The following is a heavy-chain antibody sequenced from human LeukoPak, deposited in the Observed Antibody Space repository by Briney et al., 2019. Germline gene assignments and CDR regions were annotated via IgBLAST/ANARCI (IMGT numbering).Heavy chain of an antibody. CDR3: ARDGSGSYFRTPDY. J-gene: IGHJ4*02. Sequence: GGSLRLSCAASGFTFSSYWMSWVRQAPGKELEWVANIKQDGSEKYYVDSVKGRFTISRDNAKNSLYLQMNSLRAEDTAVYYCARDGSGSYFRTPDYWGQGTLATVSS. CDR2: IKQDGSEK. D-gene: IGHD1-26*01. CDR1: GFTFSSYW. V-gene: IGHV3-7*01.